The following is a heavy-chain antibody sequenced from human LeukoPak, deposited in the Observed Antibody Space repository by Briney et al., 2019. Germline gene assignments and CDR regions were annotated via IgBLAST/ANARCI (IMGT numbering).Heavy chain of an antibody. V-gene: IGHV3-30*02. Sequence: GGSLRLSCAASGFILSSYGVHWVRQAPGKGLEWVAFIRFDGSNENYADSVKGRFTISRDTSKNTLYLQMNSLRAEDTAVYYCAKRGSYYYYMDVWGKGTTVTVSS. CDR3: AKRGSYYYYMDV. J-gene: IGHJ6*03. CDR1: GFILSSYG. D-gene: IGHD3-10*01. CDR2: IRFDGSNE.